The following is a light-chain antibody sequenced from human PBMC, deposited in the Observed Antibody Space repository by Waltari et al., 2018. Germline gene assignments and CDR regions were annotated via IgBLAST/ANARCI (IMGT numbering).Light chain of an antibody. CDR3: HSRKGSDNQVV. J-gene: IGLJ3*02. CDR2: GKE. V-gene: IGLV3-19*01. CDR1: SLRTSY. Sequence: SSELTQGPDVSVALGQTVKITCQGDSLRTSYASWYQVKPGQAPVLVLFGKEKRPSGIPDRISGYSSGTTSSLTITGAQAEDEADYYCHSRKGSDNQVVFGGDQADRP.